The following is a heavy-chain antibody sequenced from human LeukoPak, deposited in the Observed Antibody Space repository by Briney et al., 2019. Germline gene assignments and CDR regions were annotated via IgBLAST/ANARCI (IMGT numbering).Heavy chain of an antibody. D-gene: IGHD6-19*01. J-gene: IGHJ4*02. CDR3: ARLTVAGLDY. Sequence: PGGPLRLSCAASGFTFSSYSMNWVRQAPGKGLEWVSSISSSSSYIYYADSVKGRFTISRDNAKNSLYLQMNSLRAEDTAVYYCARLTVAGLDYWGQGTLVTVSS. V-gene: IGHV3-21*01. CDR2: ISSSSSYI. CDR1: GFTFSSYS.